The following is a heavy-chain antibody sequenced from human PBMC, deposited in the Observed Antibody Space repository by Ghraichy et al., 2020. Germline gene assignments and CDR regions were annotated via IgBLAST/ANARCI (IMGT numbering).Heavy chain of an antibody. CDR1: GGSVISYY. J-gene: IGHJ4*02. D-gene: IGHD6-6*01. V-gene: IGHV4-59*02. CDR3: AGGLRRSSSQATTFDS. Sequence: SETLSLTCSVSGGSVISYYWTWIRQPPGGGLEWIGYMYHTGSTHCNPSLKSRVDISLDTSKNQFSLKLNSVTAADTAVSYCAGGLRRSSSQATTFDSWGPGTLGTVSS. CDR2: MYHTGST.